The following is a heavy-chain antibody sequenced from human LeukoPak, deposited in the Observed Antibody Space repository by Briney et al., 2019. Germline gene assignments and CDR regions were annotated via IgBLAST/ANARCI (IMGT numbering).Heavy chain of an antibody. D-gene: IGHD3-22*01. J-gene: IGHJ4*02. Sequence: ASVKVSCKASGYTFTSYGISWVRQAPGQGLEWMGWISAYNGNTNHAQKLQGRVTMTTDTSTSTAYMELRSLRSDDTAVYYCARGPRPRMIVVVNLDYWGQGTLVTVSS. CDR1: GYTFTSYG. CDR3: ARGPRPRMIVVVNLDY. V-gene: IGHV1-18*01. CDR2: ISAYNGNT.